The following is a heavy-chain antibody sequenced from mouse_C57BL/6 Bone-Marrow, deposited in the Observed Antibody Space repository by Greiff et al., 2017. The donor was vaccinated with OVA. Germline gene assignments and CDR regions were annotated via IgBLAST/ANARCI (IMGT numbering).Heavy chain of an antibody. V-gene: IGHV14-1*01. CDR2: IDPEDGDT. D-gene: IGHD2-3*01. Sequence: EVQLQQSGAELVRPGASVKLSCTASGFNIKDYYMHWVKQRPEQGLEWIGRIDPEDGDTAYAPKFQGKATMTADTSSNTAYLQLSSLTSEDTAVYYCTTGWLLRRAWFAYWGQGTLVTVSA. J-gene: IGHJ3*01. CDR3: TTGWLLRRAWFAY. CDR1: GFNIKDYY.